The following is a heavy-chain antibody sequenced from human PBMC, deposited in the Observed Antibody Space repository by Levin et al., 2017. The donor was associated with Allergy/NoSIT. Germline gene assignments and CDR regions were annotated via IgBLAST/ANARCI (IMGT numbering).Heavy chain of an antibody. CDR2: MNPNSGNT. CDR3: ARRYCSGGSCYRRGAFDS. D-gene: IGHD2-15*01. J-gene: IGHJ3*02. CDR1: GYTFTSYD. Sequence: ASVKVSCKASGYTFTSYDINWVRQATGQGLEWMGWMNPNSGNTGYAQKFQGRVTMTRNTSISTAYMELSSLRSEDTAVYYCARRYCSGGSCYRRGAFDSWGQGTMVTVSS. V-gene: IGHV1-8*01.